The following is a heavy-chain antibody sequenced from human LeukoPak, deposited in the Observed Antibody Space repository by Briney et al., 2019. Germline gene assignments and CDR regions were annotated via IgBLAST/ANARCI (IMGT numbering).Heavy chain of an antibody. CDR3: VRGPDHAKAGY. D-gene: IGHD1-14*01. J-gene: IGHJ4*02. CDR1: GGSFSHSY. V-gene: IGHV4-34*01. Sequence: PSETLSLTCAVYGGSFSHSYWNWVRQPPGKGLEWIGEINHSGISSYKPSLSSRVTMSQDTSKDHFSLKLASVTAADTAVYYCVRGPDHAKAGYWGQGTPVTVSS. CDR2: INHSGIS.